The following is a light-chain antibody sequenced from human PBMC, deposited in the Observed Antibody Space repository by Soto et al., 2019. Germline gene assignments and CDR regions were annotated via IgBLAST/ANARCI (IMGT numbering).Light chain of an antibody. CDR3: QQYGSSPLT. CDR2: GAS. Sequence: ENVLTQSPGTLSLSPGERATLSCRASQSVSSSYLAWYQQKPGQAPRLLIYGASSRATGIPDRFSGSGSGTDLTLTISRLEPEDFAVYYCQQYGSSPLTFGGGTKVEIK. CDR1: QSVSSSY. V-gene: IGKV3-20*01. J-gene: IGKJ4*01.